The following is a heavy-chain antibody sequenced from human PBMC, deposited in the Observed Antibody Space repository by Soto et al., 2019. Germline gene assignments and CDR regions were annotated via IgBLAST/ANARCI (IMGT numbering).Heavy chain of an antibody. CDR2: ISAYNGNT. CDR3: ARNGVLSSSGWSYYYYGMDV. CDR1: GYTFTSYG. J-gene: IGHJ6*02. Sequence: QVQLVQSGAEVKKPGTSVKVSCKASGYTFTSYGISWVRQAPGQGLEWMGWISAYNGNTNYAQKLQGRVTMTTDTSTSTAYMELRSLRSDDTAVYYCARNGVLSSSGWSYYYYGMDVWGQGTTVTVSS. V-gene: IGHV1-18*01. D-gene: IGHD6-19*01.